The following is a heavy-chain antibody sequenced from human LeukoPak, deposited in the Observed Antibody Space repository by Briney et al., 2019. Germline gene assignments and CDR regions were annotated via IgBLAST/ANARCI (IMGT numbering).Heavy chain of an antibody. CDR2: ISYDGSNK. D-gene: IGHD2-2*01. J-gene: IGHJ4*02. Sequence: QTGRSLRLSCAASGFTFSSYAMHWVRQAPGKGLEWVAVISYDGSNKYYTDSVKGRFTISRDNAKNSLYLQMNSLRAEDTAVYYCARVDVPAVLDYWGQGTLVTVSS. V-gene: IGHV3-30-3*01. CDR1: GFTFSSYA. CDR3: ARVDVPAVLDY.